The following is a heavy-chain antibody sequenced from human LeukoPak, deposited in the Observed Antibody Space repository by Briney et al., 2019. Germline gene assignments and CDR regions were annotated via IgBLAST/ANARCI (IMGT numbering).Heavy chain of an antibody. Sequence: PSETLSLTCTVSGGSISSYYWSWIRQPPGKGLEWIGYIYYSGSTNYNPSLKSRVTISVDTSKNQFSLKLSSVTAADTAVYYCARDLRMLDYWGQGTLVTVSS. CDR1: GGSISSYY. CDR2: IYYSGST. D-gene: IGHD2-8*01. J-gene: IGHJ4*02. CDR3: ARDLRMLDY. V-gene: IGHV4-59*12.